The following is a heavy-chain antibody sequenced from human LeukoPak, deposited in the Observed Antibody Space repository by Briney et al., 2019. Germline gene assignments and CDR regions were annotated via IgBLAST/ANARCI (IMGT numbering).Heavy chain of an antibody. CDR1: GFTFSSYW. CDR3: ARVKSQGYYDSSLALGY. J-gene: IGHJ4*02. CDR2: IKQDGSEK. V-gene: IGHV3-7*01. Sequence: PGGSLRLSCAASGFTFSSYWMSWVRQAPGKGLEWVANIKQDGSEKYYVDSVKGRFTISRDNAKNSLYLQMNSLRAEDTAVYYCARVKSQGYYDSSLALGYWGQGTLVTVSS. D-gene: IGHD3-22*01.